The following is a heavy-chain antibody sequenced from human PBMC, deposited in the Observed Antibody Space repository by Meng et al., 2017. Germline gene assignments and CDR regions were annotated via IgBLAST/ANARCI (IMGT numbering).Heavy chain of an antibody. J-gene: IGHJ4*02. D-gene: IGHD3-22*01. CDR3: ARASPYDRGGYFDY. CDR1: GGSFLGYH. V-gene: IGHV4-34*01. Sequence: QGQHHHCAAGLLNPCDTLSLACVVYGGSFLGYHWSWIRQPPGKGLEWIGEINRSGSTNYNPSLKSRVTISVDTSKNQFSLKLSSVTAADTAVYYCARASPYDRGGYFDYWGQGTLVTVSS. CDR2: INRSGST.